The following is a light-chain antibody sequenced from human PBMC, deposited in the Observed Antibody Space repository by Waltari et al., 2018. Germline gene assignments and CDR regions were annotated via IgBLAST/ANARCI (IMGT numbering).Light chain of an antibody. CDR2: DVN. CDR3: SSYTSSTSVI. J-gene: IGLJ2*01. Sequence: QSALTQPASVSGSPGQSITISCTGTSNDVGGYKYVSWYQPHPGKAPKVLIYDVNNRPSGVSNRFSGSKSGNTASLTISGLQAEDEADYFCSSYTSSTSVIFGGGTKVTVL. CDR1: SNDVGGYKY. V-gene: IGLV2-14*03.